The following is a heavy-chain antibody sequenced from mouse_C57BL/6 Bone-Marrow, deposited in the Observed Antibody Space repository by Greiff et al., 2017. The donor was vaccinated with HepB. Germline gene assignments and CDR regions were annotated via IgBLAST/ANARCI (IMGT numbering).Heavy chain of an antibody. Sequence: EVKLMESGPELVKPGASVKMSCKASGYTFTDYNMHWVKQSHGKSLEWIGYINPNNGGTSYNQKFKGKATLTVNKSSSTAYMELRSLTSEDSAVYYCASSEVVRSLYWYFDVWGTGTTVTVSA. V-gene: IGHV1-22*01. D-gene: IGHD1-1*01. CDR2: INPNNGGT. J-gene: IGHJ1*03. CDR1: GYTFTDYN. CDR3: ASSEVVRSLYWYFDV.